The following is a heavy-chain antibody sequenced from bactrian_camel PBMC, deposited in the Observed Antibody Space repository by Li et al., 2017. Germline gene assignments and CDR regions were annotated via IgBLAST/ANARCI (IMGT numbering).Heavy chain of an antibody. CDR1: GYSVSTGY. Sequence: QVQLVESGGGSVQAGGSLRLSCAASGYSVSTGYMAWFRQAPGKEREGVAAIAKVSGTRYAESVKGRFTISRDNAKNLVYLELNSLKTEDTAMYYCVRGGESHFDYWGQGTQVTVS. D-gene: IGHD1*01. CDR2: IAKVSGT. J-gene: IGHJ6*01. CDR3: VRGGESHFDY. V-gene: IGHV3S53*01.